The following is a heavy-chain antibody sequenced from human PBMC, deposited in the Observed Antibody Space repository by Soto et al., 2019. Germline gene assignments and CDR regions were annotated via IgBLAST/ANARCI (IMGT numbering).Heavy chain of an antibody. V-gene: IGHV4-4*02. J-gene: IGHJ4*02. CDR1: GDSISSSEW. Sequence: QVQLQESGPGLVKPSGTLSLNCKVSGDSISSSEWWSWVREPQGKGLEWIAEIHHSGPTNYNPSLQSRVTITVDKSKNQISLRLSTVTAADTAVYYCARGGITAVRNYYFDHWGQGTLVTVSS. D-gene: IGHD1-20*01. CDR2: IHHSGPT. CDR3: ARGGITAVRNYYFDH.